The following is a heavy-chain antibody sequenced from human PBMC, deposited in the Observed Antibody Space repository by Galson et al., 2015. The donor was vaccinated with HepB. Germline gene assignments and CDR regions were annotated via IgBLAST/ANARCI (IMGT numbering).Heavy chain of an antibody. Sequence: LPCTVSSGSINSNSYSWTWIRQPPGKRLEWIANIYYSGNTYYNPSLKSRVIISVNTSKNQSSLKLDSVTAADTAVYYCARDRDPGTADYWGQGTLVTVSS. CDR1: SGSINSNSYS. CDR3: ARDRDPGTADY. D-gene: IGHD1-14*01. V-gene: IGHV4-39*07. J-gene: IGHJ4*02. CDR2: IYYSGNT.